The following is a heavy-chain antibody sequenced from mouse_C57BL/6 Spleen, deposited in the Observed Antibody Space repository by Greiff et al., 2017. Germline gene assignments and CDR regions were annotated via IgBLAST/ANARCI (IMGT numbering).Heavy chain of an antibody. V-gene: IGHV5-17*01. Sequence: EVKLVESGGGLVKPGGSLKLSCAASGFTFSDYGMHWVRQAPEKGLEWVAYISSGSSTIYYADTVKGRITISRDNAKNTLFLQMTSLRAEDTAMYYCASYSNYYYAMDYWGQGTSVTVSS. CDR3: ASYSNYYYAMDY. CDR2: ISSGSSTI. D-gene: IGHD2-5*01. J-gene: IGHJ4*01. CDR1: GFTFSDYG.